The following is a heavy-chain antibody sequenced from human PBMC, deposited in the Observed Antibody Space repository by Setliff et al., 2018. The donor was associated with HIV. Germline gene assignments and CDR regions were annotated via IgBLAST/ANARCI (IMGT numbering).Heavy chain of an antibody. V-gene: IGHV4-39*07. CDR3: ARSRRYYDSSGYYPGAFDI. CDR1: GGSISSSHYY. CDR2: IFHSGST. Sequence: SETLSLTCTVSGGSISSSHYYWGWIRQPPGKGLEWIGSIFHSGSTSYNPSLKSRVTISVDTSKNQFSLKLSSVTAADTAVYYCARSRRYYDSSGYYPGAFDIWGQGTVVTVSS. D-gene: IGHD3-22*01. J-gene: IGHJ3*02.